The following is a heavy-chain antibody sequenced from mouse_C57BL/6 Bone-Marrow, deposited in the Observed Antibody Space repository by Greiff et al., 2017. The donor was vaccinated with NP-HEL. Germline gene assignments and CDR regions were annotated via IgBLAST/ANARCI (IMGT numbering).Heavy chain of an antibody. V-gene: IGHV2-5*01. CDR2: IWRGGST. CDR1: GFSLTSYG. D-gene: IGHD1-1*01. J-gene: IGHJ4*01. CDR3: AKKEAYYYGSSYYAMDY. Sequence: VMLVESGPGLVQPSQSLSITCTVSGFSLTSYGVHWVRQSPGKGLEWLGVIWRGGSTDYNAAFMSRLSITKDNSKSQVFFKMNSLQADDTAIYYCAKKEAYYYGSSYYAMDYWGQGTSVTVSS.